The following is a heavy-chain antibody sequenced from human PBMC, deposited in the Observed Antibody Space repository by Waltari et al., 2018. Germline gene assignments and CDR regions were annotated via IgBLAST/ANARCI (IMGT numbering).Heavy chain of an antibody. Sequence: QLQLQESGPGLVKPSETLSLTCTVSGGSISSSSYYWGWIRQPPGKGLEWIGSIYYSGSTYYNPSRKSRVTISVDTSKNQFSLKLSSVTAADTAVYYCARVIAGATAFDYWGQGTLVTVSS. CDR3: ARVIAGATAFDY. CDR2: IYYSGST. V-gene: IGHV4-39*07. CDR1: GGSISSSSYY. D-gene: IGHD1-26*01. J-gene: IGHJ4*02.